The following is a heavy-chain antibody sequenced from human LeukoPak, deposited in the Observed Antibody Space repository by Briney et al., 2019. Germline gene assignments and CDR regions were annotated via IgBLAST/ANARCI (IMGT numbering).Heavy chain of an antibody. CDR3: ARELVRGVEDYYGMDV. V-gene: IGHV3-21*01. J-gene: IGHJ6*02. CDR2: ISSSSSYI. Sequence: PGGSLRLSCAASGFTFSSYSMNWVRQAPGKGLEWVSSISSSSSYIYYADSVKGRFTISRDNAKNSLYLQMNSLRAEDTAVYYCARELVRGVEDYYGMDVWGQGTTVIVSS. D-gene: IGHD3-10*01. CDR1: GFTFSSYS.